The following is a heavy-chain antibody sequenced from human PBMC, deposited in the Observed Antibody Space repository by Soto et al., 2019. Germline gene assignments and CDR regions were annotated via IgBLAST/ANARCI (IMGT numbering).Heavy chain of an antibody. J-gene: IGHJ4*02. Sequence: ASVKVSCKASGYTFTSYGISWVLQAPEQGLEWMGWISAYNGNTNYAQKLQGRVTMTTDTSTSTAYMELRSLRSDDTAVYYCARDKKYSSSWSLIDYWGQGTLVTVSS. CDR1: GYTFTSYG. CDR2: ISAYNGNT. CDR3: ARDKKYSSSWSLIDY. D-gene: IGHD6-13*01. V-gene: IGHV1-18*01.